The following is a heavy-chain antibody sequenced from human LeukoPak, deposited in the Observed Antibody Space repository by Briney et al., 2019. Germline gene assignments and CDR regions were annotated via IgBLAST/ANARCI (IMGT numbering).Heavy chain of an antibody. CDR2: IYYSGST. CDR1: GGSISSHY. CDR3: ARSQYSGTYYSPLNY. J-gene: IGHJ4*02. D-gene: IGHD1-26*01. Sequence: SETLSLTCTVSGGSISSHYWSCIRQSPGKGLEWIGYIYYSGSTNYNPSLKSRVTISVDTSKYQFSLNLSSVTAADTAVYYCARSQYSGTYYSPLNYWGQGTLVTVSS. V-gene: IGHV4-59*11.